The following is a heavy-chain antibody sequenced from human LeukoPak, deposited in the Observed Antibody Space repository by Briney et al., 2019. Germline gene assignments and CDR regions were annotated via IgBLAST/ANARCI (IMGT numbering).Heavy chain of an antibody. CDR1: GLAFSSYS. J-gene: IGHJ4*02. CDR2: ISYDGSDE. D-gene: IGHD3-3*01. Sequence: GGSLRLSCVASGLAFSSYSMHWVRQAPGKGLEWVGVISYDGSDEYYTDSVKGRFAISRDNSKNTVYLQMNSLRADDTAVYYCARDFTPEWFDIHWGQGTLVTVS. CDR3: ARDFTPEWFDIH. V-gene: IGHV3-30*09.